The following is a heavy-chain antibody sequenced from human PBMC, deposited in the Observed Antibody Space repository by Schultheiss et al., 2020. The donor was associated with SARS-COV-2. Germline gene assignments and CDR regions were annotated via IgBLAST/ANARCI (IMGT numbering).Heavy chain of an antibody. CDR2: IRYDGSNK. D-gene: IGHD3-9*01. Sequence: GGSLRLSCAASGFKFSDYGTHWVRQAPGKGLEWVAFIRYDGSNKYYADSVKGRFTISRDNSKNTLCLQMNSLRTEDTAIYYCARGGRYFDWLLLASWGQGTQVTVSS. CDR1: GFKFSDYG. CDR3: ARGGRYFDWLLLAS. J-gene: IGHJ4*02. V-gene: IGHV3-30*02.